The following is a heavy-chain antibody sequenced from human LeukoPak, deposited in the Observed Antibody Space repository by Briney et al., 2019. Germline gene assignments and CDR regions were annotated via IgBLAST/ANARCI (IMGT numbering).Heavy chain of an antibody. CDR2: MNPNSGNT. D-gene: IGHD6-13*01. J-gene: IGHJ3*02. CDR3: ARKSSSWYGDAFDI. CDR1: GYTFTSYD. V-gene: IGHV1-8*01. Sequence: ASVKVSCKASGYTFTSYDINWVRQATGQGLEWMGWMNPNSGNTGYAQKFQGRVTMTRNTSISTAYMELSSLRSEDTAVYYCARKSSSWYGDAFDIWGQGTMVTVSS.